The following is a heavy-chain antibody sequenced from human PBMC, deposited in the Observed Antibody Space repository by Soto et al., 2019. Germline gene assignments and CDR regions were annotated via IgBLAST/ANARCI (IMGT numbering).Heavy chain of an antibody. CDR1: GSTIRDHG. J-gene: IGHJ4*02. V-gene: IGHV3-72*01. Sequence: SQRLPKTASGSTIRDHGMSWVRQAEGKGRGWVGRTRNKANTYTTEYAASVKGRPTISRDASKNSLYLQMNSLKSEFTDEYYCDRDLGGLRDSGGQGPLVHV. CDR3: DRDLGGLRDS. CDR2: TRNKANTYTT. D-gene: IGHD3-16*01.